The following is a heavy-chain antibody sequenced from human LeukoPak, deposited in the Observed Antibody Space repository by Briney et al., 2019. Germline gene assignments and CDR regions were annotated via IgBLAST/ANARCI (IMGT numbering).Heavy chain of an antibody. V-gene: IGHV3-7*01. D-gene: IGHD3-16*02. CDR2: IKQDGGEK. Sequence: GGSLRLSCAASGFTFSSYSMNWVRQAPGKGLEWVANIKQDGGEKYYVDSVKGRFTISRDNANNSLHLQMNSLRAEDTAVYYCARDERFISYYYSYYMDVWGKGNTVTVSS. CDR1: GFTFSSYS. CDR3: ARDERFISYYYSYYMDV. J-gene: IGHJ6*03.